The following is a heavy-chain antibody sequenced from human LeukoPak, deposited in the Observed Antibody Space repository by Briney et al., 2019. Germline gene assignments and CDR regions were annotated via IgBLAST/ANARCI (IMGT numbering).Heavy chain of an antibody. D-gene: IGHD6-13*01. V-gene: IGHV4-34*01. CDR2: INYSGST. J-gene: IGHJ4*02. CDR1: GGSFRGYY. Sequence: TPSPTRAVYGGSFRGYYWSWVRQPPRKGRGWLGEINYSGSTNYNPSLKSRVTISVDTSKNQFSLKLSSVTAADTAVYYCARGLTSGYSSSWYGYFDYWGQGTLVTVSS. CDR3: ARGLTSGYSSSWYGYFDY.